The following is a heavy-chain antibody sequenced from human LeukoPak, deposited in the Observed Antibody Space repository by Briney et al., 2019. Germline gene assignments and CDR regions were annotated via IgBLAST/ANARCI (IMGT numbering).Heavy chain of an antibody. CDR3: AKGHSYGLFDY. CDR2: ISYDGSNK. J-gene: IGHJ4*02. D-gene: IGHD5-18*01. Sequence: GGSLRLSCAASGFTFSSYGMHWVRRAPCKGLEWVAVISYDGSNKYYADSVKGRFTISRDNSKNTLYLQMNSLRAEDTAVYYCAKGHSYGLFDYWGQGTLVTVSS. CDR1: GFTFSSYG. V-gene: IGHV3-30*18.